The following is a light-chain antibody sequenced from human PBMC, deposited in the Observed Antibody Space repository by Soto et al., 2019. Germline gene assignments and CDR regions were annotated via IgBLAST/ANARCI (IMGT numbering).Light chain of an antibody. Sequence: EIVLTQSPGTLSLSPGERATLSCRASQSVSSSYLAWYQQKPGQAPSLLIYDASTRVTGIPDRFSGSGSGTEFTFTISRLEPEDFALYYCHQYGGPPRTFGQGTKVDIK. V-gene: IGKV3-20*01. CDR3: HQYGGPPRT. CDR2: DAS. J-gene: IGKJ1*01. CDR1: QSVSSSY.